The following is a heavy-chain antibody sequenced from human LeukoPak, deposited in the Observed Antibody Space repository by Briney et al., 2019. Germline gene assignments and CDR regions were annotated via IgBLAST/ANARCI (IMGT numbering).Heavy chain of an antibody. CDR2: ISGSGGST. D-gene: IGHD6-13*01. CDR1: GFTFSSYA. CDR3: AKDQWYSSSSYMDV. Sequence: PGGSLRLSCAASGFTFSSYAMSWVRQAPGKGLEWVSAISGSGGSTYYADSVKGRFTISRDNSKNTLYLQMNSLRAEDTAVYYCAKDQWYSSSSYMDVWGKGTTVTVSS. V-gene: IGHV3-23*01. J-gene: IGHJ6*03.